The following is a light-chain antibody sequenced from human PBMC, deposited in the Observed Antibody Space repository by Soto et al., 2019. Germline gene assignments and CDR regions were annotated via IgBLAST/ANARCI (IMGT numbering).Light chain of an antibody. V-gene: IGKV3-20*01. CDR3: QQYSSSRT. CDR1: QSVSSN. J-gene: IGKJ1*01. CDR2: GGS. Sequence: EIVMKQSPATLSVSTGERATLSCRASQSVSSNLAWYQQKPGQAPRLLIYGGSSRATGIPVRFSGSGSETDFTLTITRLEPEDFAVYYCQQYSSSRTFGQGTKVDI.